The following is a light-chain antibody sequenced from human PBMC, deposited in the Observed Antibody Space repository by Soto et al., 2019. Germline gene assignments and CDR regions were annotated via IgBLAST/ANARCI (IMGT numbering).Light chain of an antibody. CDR1: PSVTNY. V-gene: IGKV3-11*01. CDR2: GAF. CDR3: QQRSSWPLT. Sequence: EIFFTPFPTPLSLAPGERATLSCRASPSVTNYLAWYQQKPGQPPRLLIYGAFNRAAGIPARFSGSGSGTDFTLTISSLEPEDFAVYYCQQRSSWPLTFGPGTQLEIK. J-gene: IGKJ5*01.